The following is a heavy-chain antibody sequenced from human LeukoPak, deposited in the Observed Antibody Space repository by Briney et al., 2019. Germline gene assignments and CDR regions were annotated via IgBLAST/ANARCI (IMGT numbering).Heavy chain of an antibody. CDR3: ARHEMTTVSFDY. CDR1: GGSISSSSYY. V-gene: IGHV4-39*01. Sequence: SETLSLTCTVSGGSISSSSYYWGWIRQPPGKGLEWIGSIYYSGSTYYNPSPKSRVTISVDTSKNQFSLKLSSVTAADTAVYYCARHEMTTVSFDYWGQGTLVTVSS. J-gene: IGHJ4*02. D-gene: IGHD4-17*01. CDR2: IYYSGST.